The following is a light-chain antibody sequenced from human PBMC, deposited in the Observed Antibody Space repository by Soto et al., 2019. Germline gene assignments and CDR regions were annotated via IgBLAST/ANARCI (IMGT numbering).Light chain of an antibody. V-gene: IGKV3-15*01. CDR1: QSISNN. J-gene: IGKJ1*01. Sequence: DIVMTQSPATLSVSPGERATLSCRASQSISNNLTWYQKKPGQAPRLLIYGASTRATGIPARFSGSGSGTEFTLTISSLQSEDFAFYFCQQYNNWWTFGQGTKVEIK. CDR2: GAS. CDR3: QQYNNWWT.